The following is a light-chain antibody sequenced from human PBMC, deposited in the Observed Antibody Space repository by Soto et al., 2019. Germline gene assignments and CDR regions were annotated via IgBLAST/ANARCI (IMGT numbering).Light chain of an antibody. J-gene: IGKJ4*01. CDR3: QQINAAPLT. V-gene: IGKV1-9*01. Sequence: DIQLTQSPSFLPASVGDRVTITCRATHDIRSHLAWYQQRPGRAPKLLISETSTLQSGVPSRFSGSGFGTEFTLTVTSLQPEDFATYYCQQINAAPLTFGGGTKVEIK. CDR2: ETS. CDR1: HDIRSH.